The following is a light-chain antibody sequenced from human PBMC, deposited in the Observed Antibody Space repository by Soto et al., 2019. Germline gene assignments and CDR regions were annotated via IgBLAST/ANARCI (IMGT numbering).Light chain of an antibody. CDR2: DAS. V-gene: IGKV3-11*01. CDR3: QQRQYWPPIT. J-gene: IGKJ5*01. Sequence: VLTQCPATLSLSPEERATLSCRASLNVNSYLAWYQQKPGQAPRLLIYDASNRAAGIPARFSGSGSGTDFTLTISSLEPEDFAIYYCQQRQYWPPITFGQGTRLEIK. CDR1: LNVNSY.